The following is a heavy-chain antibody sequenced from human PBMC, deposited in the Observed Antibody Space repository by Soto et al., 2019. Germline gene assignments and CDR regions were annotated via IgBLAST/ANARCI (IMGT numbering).Heavy chain of an antibody. Sequence: QVQLVQSGADVKKPGSSVKVSCKTSGGSFGSSAISWVRQAPAQGLEWMGEIIPDFDKANYAQNFQGRLTITADELTGTVFMELSSLGSEDTAVYFCARLRRDWGDAFDLWGLGTFVTVSS. J-gene: IGHJ3*01. CDR1: GGSFGSSA. V-gene: IGHV1-69*01. CDR2: IIPDFDKA. D-gene: IGHD3-16*01. CDR3: ARLRRDWGDAFDL.